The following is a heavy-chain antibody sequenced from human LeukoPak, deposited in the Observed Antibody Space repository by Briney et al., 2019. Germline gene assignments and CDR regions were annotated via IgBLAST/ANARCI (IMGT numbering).Heavy chain of an antibody. Sequence: PSETLSLTCTVSGGSISSYYWSWIRQPPGKGLEWIGYIYYSGSTNYNPSLKSRVTISVDTSKNQFSLKLSSVTAADTAVYYCAGSVAGNDYYFDYWGQGTLVTVSS. D-gene: IGHD6-19*01. CDR1: GGSISSYY. V-gene: IGHV4-59*08. CDR3: AGSVAGNDYYFDY. CDR2: IYYSGST. J-gene: IGHJ4*02.